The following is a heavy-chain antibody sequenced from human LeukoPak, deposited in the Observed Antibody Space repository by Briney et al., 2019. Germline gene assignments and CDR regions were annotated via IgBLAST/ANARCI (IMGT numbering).Heavy chain of an antibody. J-gene: IGHJ4*02. CDR3: ARVGPGVATITPPDY. D-gene: IGHD5-12*01. CDR2: IWYDGSNK. Sequence: PGRSLRLSCAASGFTFSSYGMHWVRQAPGKGLEWVAVIWYDGSNKYYADSVKGRFTISRDNSKNTLYLQMNSLRAEDTAVYYCARVGPGVATITPPDYWGQGTLVTVSS. CDR1: GFTFSSYG. V-gene: IGHV3-33*01.